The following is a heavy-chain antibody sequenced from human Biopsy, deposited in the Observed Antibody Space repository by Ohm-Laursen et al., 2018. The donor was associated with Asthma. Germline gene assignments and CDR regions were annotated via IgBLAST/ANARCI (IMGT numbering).Heavy chain of an antibody. J-gene: IGHJ6*02. V-gene: IGHV3-30*18. CDR1: GVSLSSFG. D-gene: IGHD1-20*01. CDR2: ISYDGSKK. CDR3: AKGRYKWNDGYYGLDV. Sequence: SLRLSCAASGVSLSSFGMNWVRQAPGKGPEWVAVISYDGSKKEYGDSVKGRFTTSRDNSKDTVYLQMNSLRAEDTAVYYCAKGRYKWNDGYYGLDVWGQGTTVTVS.